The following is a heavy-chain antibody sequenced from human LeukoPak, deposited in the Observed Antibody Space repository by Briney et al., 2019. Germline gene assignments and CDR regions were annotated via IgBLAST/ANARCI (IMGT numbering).Heavy chain of an antibody. D-gene: IGHD3-10*01. CDR2: FDPEDGET. Sequence: GASVKVSCKVSGYTLTELSMHWVRQAPGKGLEWMGGFDPEDGETIYAQKFQGRVTMTEDTSTDTAYMELSSLRSEDTAVYYCATVPTYYYGSGPHFDCWGQGTLVTVSS. V-gene: IGHV1-24*01. CDR3: ATVPTYYYGSGPHFDC. CDR1: GYTLTELS. J-gene: IGHJ4*02.